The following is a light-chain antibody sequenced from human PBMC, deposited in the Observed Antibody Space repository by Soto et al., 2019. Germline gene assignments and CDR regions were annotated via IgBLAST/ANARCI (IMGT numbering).Light chain of an antibody. V-gene: IGKV1-5*03. CDR2: KAS. Sequence: DIQMNQSPSTLSGSVGDRVTITCRASQTISSWLAWYQQKPGKAPKLLIYKASTLKSGVPSRFSGSGSGTEFTLTISNLQPDDFATYFCQHSPNYPRTFAQGTKVDIK. CDR1: QTISSW. J-gene: IGKJ1*01. CDR3: QHSPNYPRT.